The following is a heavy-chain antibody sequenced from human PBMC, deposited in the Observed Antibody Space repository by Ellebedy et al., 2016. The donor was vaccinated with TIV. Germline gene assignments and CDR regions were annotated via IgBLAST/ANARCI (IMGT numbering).Heavy chain of an antibody. D-gene: IGHD6-19*01. CDR1: GGSISSYY. Sequence: LETLSLTCTVSGGSISSYYWSWIRQPPGKGLEWIGYIYYSGSTYYNPSLKSLVTISVDTSKNQFSLKLSSVTAADTAVYYCARGAVAGGGMDVWGQGTTVTVSS. CDR2: IYYSGST. V-gene: IGHV4-59*12. CDR3: ARGAVAGGGMDV. J-gene: IGHJ6*02.